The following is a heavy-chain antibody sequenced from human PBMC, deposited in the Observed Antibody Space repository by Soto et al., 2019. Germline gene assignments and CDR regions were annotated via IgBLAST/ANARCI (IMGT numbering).Heavy chain of an antibody. J-gene: IGHJ4*02. Sequence: GASVKVSCKASGYTFTSYAMHWVRQAPGQGLEWMGWVDPNGGGSNSAQKFQGSVTMTWDTSITTAYLDLTRLTTNDTAKYFCATWVDYGDFEGFDFWGQGTLVTVSS. CDR2: VDPNGGGS. CDR1: GYTFTSYA. V-gene: IGHV1-2*04. CDR3: ATWVDYGDFEGFDF. D-gene: IGHD4-17*01.